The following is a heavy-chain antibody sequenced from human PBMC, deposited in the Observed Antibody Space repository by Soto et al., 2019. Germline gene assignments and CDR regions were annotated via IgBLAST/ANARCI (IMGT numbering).Heavy chain of an antibody. CDR3: ARGPGGPDGPGDY. CDR2: INAGNGNT. Sequence: QVQLVQSGAEVKKPEASVKVSCKASGYTFTSYAMHWVRQAPGQRREWMGWINAGNGNTKYSQKFQGRVTITRDTSASTAYMEPSSLRSEDTALYYCARGPGGPDGPGDYWGQGTLVTVSS. CDR1: GYTFTSYA. D-gene: IGHD3-16*01. V-gene: IGHV1-3*01. J-gene: IGHJ4*02.